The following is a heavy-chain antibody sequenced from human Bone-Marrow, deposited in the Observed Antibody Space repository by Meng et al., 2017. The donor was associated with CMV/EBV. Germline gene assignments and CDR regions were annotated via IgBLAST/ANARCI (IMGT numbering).Heavy chain of an antibody. CDR3: ARNNYDFWSGGPYYYGRDV. J-gene: IGHJ6*02. CDR1: GGSVSSGSYY. V-gene: IGHV4-61*01. Sequence: SETLSLTCTFSGGSVSSGSYYWSWIRQPPGKGLEWIGYIYYSGSTNYNPSLKSRVTISVDTSKNQFSLKLSSVTAADTAVYYCARNNYDFWSGGPYYYGRDVWGQGTTVTVSS. CDR2: IYYSGST. D-gene: IGHD3-3*01.